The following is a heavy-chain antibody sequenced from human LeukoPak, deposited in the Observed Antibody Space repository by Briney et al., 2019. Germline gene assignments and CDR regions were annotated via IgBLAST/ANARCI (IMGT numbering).Heavy chain of an antibody. CDR3: ARSRTDGMATIKGFYFDY. CDR1: GYTFTSYY. J-gene: IGHJ4*02. Sequence: ASVKVSCKASGYTFTSYYMHWVRQAPGQVLEWMGIINPSGGSTSYAQKFQGRVTMTRDTSTSTVYMELSSLRSEDTAVYYCARSRTDGMATIKGFYFDYWGQGTLVTVSS. CDR2: INPSGGST. V-gene: IGHV1-46*01. D-gene: IGHD5-12*01.